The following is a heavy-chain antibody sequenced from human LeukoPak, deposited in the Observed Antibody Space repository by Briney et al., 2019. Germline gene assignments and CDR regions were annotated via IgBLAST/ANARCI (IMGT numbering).Heavy chain of an antibody. J-gene: IGHJ3*02. V-gene: IGHV3-9*01. D-gene: IGHD3-10*01. CDR3: AKDIAHYGAPTGAFDI. CDR1: GFTFDDYA. CDR2: ISWNSGSI. Sequence: PGGSLRLSCAASGFTFDDYAMHWVRQAPGTGLEWVSGISWNSGSIGYADSVKGRFTISRDNAKNSLYLQMNSLRAEDTALYYCAKDIAHYGAPTGAFDIWGQGTMVTVSS.